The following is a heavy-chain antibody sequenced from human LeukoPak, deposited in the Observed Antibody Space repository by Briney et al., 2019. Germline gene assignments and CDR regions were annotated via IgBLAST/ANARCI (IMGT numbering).Heavy chain of an antibody. CDR2: INGDGRST. J-gene: IGHJ4*02. D-gene: IGHD3-9*01. Sequence: PGGSLRLSCAASGFTLSDYWMHWVRQVPGEGPVWVSRINGDGRSTTYADSVKGRFTISRDNAKNTIFLQVTSLRDEDTAVYYCTRGGLTGQMAAFDYWGQGALVTVSS. CDR3: TRGGLTGQMAAFDY. V-gene: IGHV3-74*01. CDR1: GFTLSDYW.